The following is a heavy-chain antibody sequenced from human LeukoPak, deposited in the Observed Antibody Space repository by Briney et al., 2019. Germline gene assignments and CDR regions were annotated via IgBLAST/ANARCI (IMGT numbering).Heavy chain of an antibody. J-gene: IGHJ4*02. CDR3: ARGPRSSWSSYFDY. CDR1: GGSISSTNW. CDR2: IYHSGST. V-gene: IGHV4-4*02. Sequence: SETLSLTCAVSGGSISSTNWWSWVRQPPGKGLEWIGEIYHSGSTNCNPSLKSRVTISVDKSKNQFFLKLSSVTAADTAVYYCARGPRSSWSSYFDYWGQGTLVTVSS. D-gene: IGHD6-13*01.